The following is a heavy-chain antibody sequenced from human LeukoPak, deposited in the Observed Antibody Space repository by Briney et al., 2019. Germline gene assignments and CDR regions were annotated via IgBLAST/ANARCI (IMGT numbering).Heavy chain of an antibody. D-gene: IGHD1-14*01. CDR3: ASDHSEPGVFFDS. Sequence: GGSLRLSCAASGFTFSSYWMIWVRQAPGKGLEWVANIKQDGSEKYYVDSVKGRFTISRDNAKNSLYLQMNSLRAEDTAVYYCASDHSEPGVFFDSWGQGTLVTVSS. CDR1: GFTFSSYW. V-gene: IGHV3-7*05. CDR2: IKQDGSEK. J-gene: IGHJ4*02.